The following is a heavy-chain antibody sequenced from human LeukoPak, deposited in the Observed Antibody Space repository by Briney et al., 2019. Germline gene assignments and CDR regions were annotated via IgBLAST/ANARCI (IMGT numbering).Heavy chain of an antibody. Sequence: GGSLRLSCAASGFTFSSYAMTWVRQAPGKGLGWVSGISTSGVSTYYAGSVKGRFTISRDNSKNTLYLQMNSLRAEDTAVYYCAREELRGDDHFDYWGQGTLVTVSS. D-gene: IGHD1-7*01. J-gene: IGHJ4*02. CDR2: ISTSGVST. V-gene: IGHV3-23*01. CDR3: AREELRGDDHFDY. CDR1: GFTFSSYA.